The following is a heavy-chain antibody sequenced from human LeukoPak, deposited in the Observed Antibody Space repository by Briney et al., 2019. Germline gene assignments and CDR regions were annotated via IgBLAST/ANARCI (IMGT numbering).Heavy chain of an antibody. CDR1: GFTFSSYA. CDR2: ISWNSGSI. D-gene: IGHD5-18*01. J-gene: IGHJ4*02. Sequence: PGGSLRLSCAASGFTFSSYAMSWVRQAPGKGLEWVSGISWNSGSIGYADSVKGRFTISRDNAKNSLYLQMNSLRAEDTALYYCAKDIGAVDTANYFDYWGQGTLVTVSS. V-gene: IGHV3-9*01. CDR3: AKDIGAVDTANYFDY.